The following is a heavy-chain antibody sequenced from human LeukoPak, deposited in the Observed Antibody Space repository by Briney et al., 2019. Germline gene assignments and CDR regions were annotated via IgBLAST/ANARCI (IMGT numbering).Heavy chain of an antibody. CDR1: GFTFSSYA. V-gene: IGHV3-23*01. CDR3: AKIPYYDSSGYSKADAFDI. D-gene: IGHD3-22*01. Sequence: GGSLRLSCAASGFTFSSYAMSWVRQAPGKGLEWVSAISGSGGSTYYADSVKGRFTISRDNSKNTLYLQMNSLRAEDTAVYYCAKIPYYDSSGYSKADAFDIWGQGTMVTVSS. J-gene: IGHJ3*02. CDR2: ISGSGGST.